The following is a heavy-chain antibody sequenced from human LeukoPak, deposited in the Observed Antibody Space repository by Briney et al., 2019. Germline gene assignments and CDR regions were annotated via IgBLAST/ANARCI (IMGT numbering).Heavy chain of an antibody. CDR3: AKYCISTSCYLYFGMDV. Sequence: GGSLRLSCAASGFTFSSYVMSWVRQAPGKGLEWVSVITGSGGSTYYADSVKGRLTISRDNSKNTLYLQMNSLRAEDTAVYYCAKYCISTSCYLYFGMDVWGQGTTVTVSS. V-gene: IGHV3-23*01. J-gene: IGHJ6*02. D-gene: IGHD2-2*01. CDR2: ITGSGGST. CDR1: GFTFSSYV.